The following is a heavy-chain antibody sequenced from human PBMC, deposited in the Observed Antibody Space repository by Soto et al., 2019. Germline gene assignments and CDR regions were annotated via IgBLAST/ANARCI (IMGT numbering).Heavy chain of an antibody. D-gene: IGHD2-15*01. V-gene: IGHV1-46*01. CDR1: GYIFTAYS. CDR2: VNPSGGSA. Sequence: QVQLVQSGAEVKKPGASVKVSCKTAGYIFTAYSMHWVRQAPGQGLGWMGVVNPSGGSAHYAQSFESRVNLTRDTSTSTFYMELSSLRSEDTAVYYCAREENCRGGTCYSEYFHHWGQGTLVTDSS. CDR3: AREENCRGGTCYSEYFHH. J-gene: IGHJ1*01.